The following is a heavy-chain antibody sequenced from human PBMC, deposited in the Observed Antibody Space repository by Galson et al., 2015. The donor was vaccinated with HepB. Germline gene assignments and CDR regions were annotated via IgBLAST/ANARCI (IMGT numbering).Heavy chain of an antibody. D-gene: IGHD4-17*01. V-gene: IGHV4-4*02. CDR1: GGSISSSNW. CDR2: IYHSGST. Sequence: LSLTCTVSGGSISSSNWWSWVRQPPGKGLEWIGEIYHSGSTNYNPSLKSRVTISVDKSKNQFSLKLSSVTAADTAVYYCAREGPYGEIYPSYYMDVWGKGTTVTVSS. CDR3: AREGPYGEIYPSYYMDV. J-gene: IGHJ6*03.